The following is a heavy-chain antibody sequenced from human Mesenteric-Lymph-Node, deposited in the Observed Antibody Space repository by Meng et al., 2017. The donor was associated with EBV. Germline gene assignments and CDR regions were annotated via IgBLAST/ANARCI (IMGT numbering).Heavy chain of an antibody. D-gene: IGHD1-1*01. CDR1: GYSFSNHY. CDR3: VRADDQDFDY. V-gene: IGHV1-46*01. CDR2: INSDDGDT. Sequence: QVQLVHSGAEVKEPGASVMFSCKASGYSFSNHYIHWVRQAPGQGLEWMGIINSDDGDTNYTQKFQGRVTMTRDTSTTTVYMELTSLTSEDTAVYYCVRADDQDFDYWGQGALVTVSS. J-gene: IGHJ4*02.